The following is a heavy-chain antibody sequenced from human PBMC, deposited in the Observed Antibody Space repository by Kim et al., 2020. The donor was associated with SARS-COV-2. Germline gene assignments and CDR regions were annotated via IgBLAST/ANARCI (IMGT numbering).Heavy chain of an antibody. J-gene: IGHJ4*02. CDR1: GFSISNYY. Sequence: GGSLRLSCAASGFSISNYYMSWIRQAPGKGLEWVSYIDISSTYTNYAYAVKCRFTISRNNARNSLYLQMNTLRADDTAVYFCARDQGDSSTPPQHADYWGQGTLVTVSP. CDR3: ARDQGDSSTPPQHADY. V-gene: IGHV3-11*06. D-gene: IGHD2-15*01. CDR2: IDISSTYT.